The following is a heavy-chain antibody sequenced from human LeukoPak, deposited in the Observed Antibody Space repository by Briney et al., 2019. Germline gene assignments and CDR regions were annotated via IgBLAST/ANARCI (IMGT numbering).Heavy chain of an antibody. CDR1: GFTFSSDW. J-gene: IGHJ4*02. Sequence: PGGSLRLSCAASGFTFSSDWMTWVRQAPGKGLEWVANIKQDGSKKNYVDSVKGRFTISRDNAKNSLYLQMNSLRAEDTAVYYCATSRDSSGVDWGQGTLVTVSS. V-gene: IGHV3-7*01. D-gene: IGHD3-22*01. CDR2: IKQDGSKK. CDR3: ATSRDSSGVD.